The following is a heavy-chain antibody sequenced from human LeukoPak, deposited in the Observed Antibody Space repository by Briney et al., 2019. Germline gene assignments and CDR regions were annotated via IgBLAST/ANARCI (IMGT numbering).Heavy chain of an antibody. D-gene: IGHD2-8*01. CDR3: ARDRSNIVLMVYEENWFDP. J-gene: IGHJ5*02. V-gene: IGHV1-69*05. CDR2: IILIFGTA. Sequence: SVKVSCKASGGTFSSYAISWVRQAPGQGLEWMGRIILIFGTANYAQKFQGRVTITTDESTSTAYMELSSLRSEDTAVYYCARDRSNIVLMVYEENWFDPWGQGTLVTVSS. CDR1: GGTFSSYA.